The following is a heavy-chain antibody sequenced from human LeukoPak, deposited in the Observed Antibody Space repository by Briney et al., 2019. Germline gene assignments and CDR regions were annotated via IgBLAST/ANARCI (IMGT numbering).Heavy chain of an antibody. J-gene: IGHJ4*02. CDR2: INPSGGGT. D-gene: IGHD6-19*01. CDR3: ARDGSGWPSTAFDY. Sequence: ASVKVSCKASGYTFTSYYIHWVRQAPGQGLEWVGIINPSGGGTSYAQKFQGRVTMTRDTSTITVYMELSSLRSEDTAVYYCARDGSGWPSTAFDYWGQGTLVTVSS. V-gene: IGHV1-46*01. CDR1: GYTFTSYY.